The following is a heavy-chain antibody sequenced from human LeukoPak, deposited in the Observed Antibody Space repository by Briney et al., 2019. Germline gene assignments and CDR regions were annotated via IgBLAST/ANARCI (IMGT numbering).Heavy chain of an antibody. CDR3: ARTRLRRGYSYGFHY. Sequence: SETLSLTCAVYGGSFSGYYWSWIRQPPGKGLEWIGEINHSGSTNYNPSLKSRVTISVDTSKNQFSLKLSSVTAADTAVYYCARTRLRRGYSYGFHYWGQGTLVTVSS. D-gene: IGHD5-18*01. V-gene: IGHV4-34*01. J-gene: IGHJ4*02. CDR1: GGSFSGYY. CDR2: INHSGST.